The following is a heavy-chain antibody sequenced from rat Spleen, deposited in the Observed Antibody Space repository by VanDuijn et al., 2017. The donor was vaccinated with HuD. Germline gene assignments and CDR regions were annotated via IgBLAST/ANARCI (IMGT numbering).Heavy chain of an antibody. CDR1: GFSLTSYT. D-gene: IGHD1-12*02. Sequence: QVQLKESGPGLVQPSQTLSLTCTVSGFSLTSYTISWVRQPPGKGLEWIAAISSGGTPYYNSTLKSRLSFSRDTSKSQLFLKMNSLQTEDTAMYFCARSPYYYDGSYIMDAWGQGASVTVSS. CDR3: ARSPYYYDGSYIMDA. CDR2: ISSGGTP. V-gene: IGHV2-6*01. J-gene: IGHJ4*01.